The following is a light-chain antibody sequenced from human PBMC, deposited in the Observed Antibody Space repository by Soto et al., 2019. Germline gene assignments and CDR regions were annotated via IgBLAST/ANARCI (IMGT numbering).Light chain of an antibody. CDR2: WAS. J-gene: IGKJ1*01. CDR3: QQYYDTPWT. Sequence: DIVMTQSPDSLSVSLGERATINCKSSQNVLYSSNNKDFLAWYQQKPGQPPKLLIYWASTRESGVPDRFSASGAGTDFTLTISSLQAEDVAVYYCQQYYDTPWTFGQGTTGDIK. CDR1: QNVLYSSNNKDF. V-gene: IGKV4-1*01.